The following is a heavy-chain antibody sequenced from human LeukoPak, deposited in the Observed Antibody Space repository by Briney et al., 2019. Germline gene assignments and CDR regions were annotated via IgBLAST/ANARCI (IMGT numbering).Heavy chain of an antibody. CDR2: IGTAGDT. Sequence: PGGSLRLSCAASGFTFSSYDMHWVRQATGKGLEWVSAIGTAGDTYHPGSVKGRFTISRENAKNSLYLQMNSLRAGDTAVYYCAKDLISMVRGSAMDVWGQGTTVTVSS. D-gene: IGHD3-10*01. CDR1: GFTFSSYD. J-gene: IGHJ6*02. CDR3: AKDLISMVRGSAMDV. V-gene: IGHV3-13*04.